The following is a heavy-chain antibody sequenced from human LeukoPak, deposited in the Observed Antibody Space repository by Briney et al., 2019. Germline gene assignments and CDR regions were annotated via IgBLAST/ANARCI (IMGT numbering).Heavy chain of an antibody. J-gene: IGHJ4*02. Sequence: GGSLRLSCRGSGFNFNMFAMNWVRQAPGQGLEWVSGLSRGGETTNYADSVKGRFTISRDMSKNMVFLQMNSLRPEDTAVYYCAKEQRIRHCSEGVCMEGCYFDYWGQGSLVTVSS. CDR2: LSRGGETT. CDR3: AKEQRIRHCSEGVCMEGCYFDY. D-gene: IGHD2-8*01. CDR1: GFNFNMFA. V-gene: IGHV3-23*01.